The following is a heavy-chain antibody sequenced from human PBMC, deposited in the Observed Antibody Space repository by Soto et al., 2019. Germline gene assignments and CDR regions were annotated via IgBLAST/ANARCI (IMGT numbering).Heavy chain of an antibody. J-gene: IGHJ6*02. CDR3: AKNGQPPYYYYGLDV. D-gene: IGHD2-8*01. CDR1: GYTFSRYG. CDR2: ISGYNGDT. V-gene: IGHV1-18*01. Sequence: QGQLVWSGGEVKKPGASVKVSCKTSGYTFSRYGISWVRQAPGQGLEWMGWISGYNGDTNYARKFQGRVTMTIDTSTTTAYMELRSLTSDDTAVYYCAKNGQPPYYYYGLDVWGQGTTVTVSS.